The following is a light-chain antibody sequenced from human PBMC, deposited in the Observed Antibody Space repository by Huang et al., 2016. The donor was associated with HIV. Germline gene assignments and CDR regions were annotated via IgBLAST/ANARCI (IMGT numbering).Light chain of an antibody. CDR1: ESVGSS. J-gene: IGKJ4*01. V-gene: IGKV3-15*01. Sequence: EIVMTQSPATLSVSPGERVILSCRASESVGSSLAWYQQKPGQAPRLLIYGASTRGSGVQPRFSGSGSGTEFTISISGLQSAEFAVYYCQQYDKWPPLLTFGGGTKVEIK. CDR3: QQYDKWPPLLT. CDR2: GAS.